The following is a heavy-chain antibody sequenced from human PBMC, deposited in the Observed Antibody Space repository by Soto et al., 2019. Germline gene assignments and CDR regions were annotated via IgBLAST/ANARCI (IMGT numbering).Heavy chain of an antibody. J-gene: IGHJ4*02. V-gene: IGHV4-31*03. D-gene: IGHD3-3*01. CDR3: ARGEPYYDFWSGSGADFDY. CDR2: IYYSGST. Sequence: SETLSLTCTVSGGSISSGGYYWSWIRQHPGKGLEWIGYIYYSGSTYYNPSLKSRVTISVDTSKNQFSLKLSSVTAADTAVYYCARGEPYYDFWSGSGADFDYWGQGTLVTVSS. CDR1: GGSISSGGYY.